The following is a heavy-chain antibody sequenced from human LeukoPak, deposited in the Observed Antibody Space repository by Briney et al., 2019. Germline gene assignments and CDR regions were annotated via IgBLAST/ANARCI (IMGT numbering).Heavy chain of an antibody. CDR2: ISAYNGNT. D-gene: IGHD3-10*01. CDR3: ARGLMVRGFEAFDY. V-gene: IGHV1-18*01. Sequence: ASVKVSCKASGYTFTSYGISWVRQAPGQGLEWMGWISAYNGNTNHAQKLQGRVTMTTDTSTSTAYMELRSLRSDDTAVYYCARGLMVRGFEAFDYWGQGTLVTVSS. J-gene: IGHJ4*02. CDR1: GYTFTSYG.